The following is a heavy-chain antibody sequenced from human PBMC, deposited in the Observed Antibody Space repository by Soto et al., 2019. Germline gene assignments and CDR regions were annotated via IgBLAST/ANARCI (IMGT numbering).Heavy chain of an antibody. Sequence: PGGSLRLSCAASGFTFSSYEMNWVRQAPGKGLEWVSYISSSGSTIYYADSVKGRFTISRDNAKNSLYLQMNSLRAEDTAVYYCARDPPRHYYDSSGPTDEDAFDIWGQGTMVTVSS. CDR2: ISSSGSTI. CDR3: ARDPPRHYYDSSGPTDEDAFDI. D-gene: IGHD3-22*01. V-gene: IGHV3-48*03. CDR1: GFTFSSYE. J-gene: IGHJ3*02.